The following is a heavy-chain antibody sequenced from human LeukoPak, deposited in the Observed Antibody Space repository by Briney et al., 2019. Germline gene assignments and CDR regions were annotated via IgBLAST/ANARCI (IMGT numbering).Heavy chain of an antibody. CDR2: IRYDGSNK. Sequence: PGGSLRLSCAASGFTFSSYGMHWVRQAPGKGLEWVAFIRYDGSNKYYADSVKGRFTISRDNSKNTLYLQMNSLRAEDTAVYYCAKGGIVVVPAAILYWGQGTLVTVSS. CDR3: AKGGIVVVPAAILY. V-gene: IGHV3-30*02. D-gene: IGHD2-2*02. J-gene: IGHJ4*02. CDR1: GFTFSSYG.